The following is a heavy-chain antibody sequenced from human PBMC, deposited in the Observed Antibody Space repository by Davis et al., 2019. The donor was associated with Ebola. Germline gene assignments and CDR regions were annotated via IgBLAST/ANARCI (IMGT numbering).Heavy chain of an antibody. CDR3: ARHTSYGGKTWFDP. CDR1: GGSISGYY. D-gene: IGHD4-23*01. Sequence: MPSETLSLTCTVSGGSISGYYWTWIRQTPGKGLEWIGYIYHSGGTNYNPSLKSRVTISVDSSRNQFSLNLSSVTAADTAVYYCARHTSYGGKTWFDPWGQGTLVTVSS. J-gene: IGHJ5*02. CDR2: IYHSGGT. V-gene: IGHV4-59*08.